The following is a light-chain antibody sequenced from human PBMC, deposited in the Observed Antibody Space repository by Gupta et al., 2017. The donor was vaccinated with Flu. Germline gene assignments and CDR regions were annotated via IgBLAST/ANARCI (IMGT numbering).Light chain of an antibody. CDR3: QSADNSGTYVV. Sequence: SPELPQPPSVSVSPGQTATITCPGDTLSTQYTYWYQQKPGQAPVLVIFKDTERPSGIPERFSASNSGTTVTLTIRGVQAEDEAAYYCQSADNSGTYVVFGGGTKLTV. J-gene: IGLJ3*02. V-gene: IGLV3-25*03. CDR1: TLSTQY. CDR2: KDT.